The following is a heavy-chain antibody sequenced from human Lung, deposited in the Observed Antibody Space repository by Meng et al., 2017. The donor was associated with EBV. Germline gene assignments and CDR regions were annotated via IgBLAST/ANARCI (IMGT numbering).Heavy chain of an antibody. D-gene: IGHD4-11*01. V-gene: IGHV3-30-3*01. J-gene: IGHJ5*02. CDR2: ISDTGHNK. Sequence: LVESWGGVVQPGRSLRLTCAVAGFDFDPYAVHWVRQAPGKGLEWVAVISDTGHNKYFADSVRGRFTISRDNSKNMVSLQMNSLRPGDTATYYCAIIPYSNAWGQGTLVTVSS. CDR1: GFDFDPYA. CDR3: AIIPYSNA.